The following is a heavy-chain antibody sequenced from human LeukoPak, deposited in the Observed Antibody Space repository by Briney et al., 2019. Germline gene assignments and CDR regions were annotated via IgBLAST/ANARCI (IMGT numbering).Heavy chain of an antibody. V-gene: IGHV3-74*01. CDR2: INGDGSST. Sequence: PGGSLRLSCAASGLTVSGYWMHWVRQAPGKGLVWVSRINGDGSSTSYADSVKGRFTISRDNAKNTLYLQMNSLGAEDTAVYYCARARNCSSGTCYKDYWGQGTLVTVSS. CDR3: ARARNCSSGTCYKDY. D-gene: IGHD2-15*01. J-gene: IGHJ4*02. CDR1: GLTVSGYW.